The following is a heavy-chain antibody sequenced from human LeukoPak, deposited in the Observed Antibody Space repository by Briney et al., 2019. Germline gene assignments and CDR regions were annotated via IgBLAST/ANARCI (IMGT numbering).Heavy chain of an antibody. D-gene: IGHD4/OR15-4a*01. CDR2: ISSSSSTI. Sequence: PGGSLRLSCAGSGFTFSRYGFNWVRQAPGKGLEWVSYISSSSSTIYYADSVKGRFTISRDNSKNTLYLQMNSLRAEDTAVYYCARRAGAYSHPYDYWGQGTLVTVSS. J-gene: IGHJ4*02. CDR1: GFTFSRYG. CDR3: ARRAGAYSHPYDY. V-gene: IGHV3-48*01.